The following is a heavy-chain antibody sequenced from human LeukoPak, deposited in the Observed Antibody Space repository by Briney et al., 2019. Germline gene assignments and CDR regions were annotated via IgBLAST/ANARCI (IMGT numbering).Heavy chain of an antibody. CDR3: ARAMGSGYDY. Sequence: PGGSLRLSCAASGFTFSSYGMNWVRQAPGKRLEWVSYISSSSDSIYYADSVKGRFTISRDNAENSLYLQMNSLRDEDTAVYYCARAMGSGYDYWGQGTLVTVSS. V-gene: IGHV3-48*02. CDR1: GFTFSSYG. CDR2: ISSSSDSI. D-gene: IGHD5-12*01. J-gene: IGHJ4*02.